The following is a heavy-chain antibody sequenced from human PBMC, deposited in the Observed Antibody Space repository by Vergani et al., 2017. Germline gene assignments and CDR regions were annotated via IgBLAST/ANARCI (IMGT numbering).Heavy chain of an antibody. CDR3: AXDARRSNGWYYFVS. CDR2: ITNSGDKA. CDR1: GFTFSSYD. J-gene: IGHJ4*02. D-gene: IGHD6-19*01. Sequence: EVQLLESGGGLVQPGGSLRLSCAASGFTFSSYDMNWVPQAPGKGLEWVSGITNSGDKAYYADSVKGRFTISRDNSKNTLSLQINSLRADDTAIYYCAXDARRSNGWYYFVSWGQGSLVTVSS. V-gene: IGHV3-23*01.